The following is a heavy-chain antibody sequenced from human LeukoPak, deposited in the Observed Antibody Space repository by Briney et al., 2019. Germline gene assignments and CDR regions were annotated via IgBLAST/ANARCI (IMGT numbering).Heavy chain of an antibody. J-gene: IGHJ4*02. CDR1: GGSFSGYY. V-gene: IGHV4-34*01. D-gene: IGHD3-10*01. CDR3: ARGRSGNYYGSGSYYNY. CDR2: INHSRST. Sequence: SETLSLTCAVYGGSFSGYYWSWIRQPPGKGLEWIGEINHSRSTNYNPSLKSRVTISVDTSKNQFSLKLTSVTAADTAVYYCARGRSGNYYGSGSYYNYWGQGTLVTVSS.